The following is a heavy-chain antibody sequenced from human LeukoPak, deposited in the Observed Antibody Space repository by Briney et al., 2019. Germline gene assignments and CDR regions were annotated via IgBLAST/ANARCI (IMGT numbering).Heavy chain of an antibody. CDR1: GFAFDSFA. CDR2: IGDSGSHT. J-gene: IGHJ6*02. Sequence: PGGSLRLSCAASGFAFDSFAMSWVRQAPGQGLAWVSSIGDSGSHTYYADSVKGRFTISRDNSKNTMYLQMDSLRAEDTAVYYCAKEVFRHGYHGLDVWGQGTTVTVSS. D-gene: IGHD5/OR15-5a*01. V-gene: IGHV3-23*01. CDR3: AKEVFRHGYHGLDV.